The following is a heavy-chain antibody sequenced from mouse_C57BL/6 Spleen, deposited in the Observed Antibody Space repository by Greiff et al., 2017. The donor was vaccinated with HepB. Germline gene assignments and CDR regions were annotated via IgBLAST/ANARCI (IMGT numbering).Heavy chain of an antibody. CDR3: ARSTTVVAVDY. J-gene: IGHJ2*01. D-gene: IGHD1-1*01. CDR1: GYAFTNYL. CDR2: INPGSGGT. Sequence: VQLQQSGAELVRPGTSVKVSCKASGYAFTNYLIEWVKQRPGQGLEWIGVINPGSGGTNYNEKFKGKATLTAYKSSSTAYMQLSSLTSEDSAVYFCARSTTVVAVDYWGQGTTLTVSS. V-gene: IGHV1-54*01.